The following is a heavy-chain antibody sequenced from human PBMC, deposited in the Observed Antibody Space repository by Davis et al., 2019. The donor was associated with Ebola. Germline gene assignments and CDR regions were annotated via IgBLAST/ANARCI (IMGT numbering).Heavy chain of an antibody. CDR1: GFTFTSYV. V-gene: IGHV3-23*01. Sequence: GESLKISCAASGFTFTSYVMNWVRQAPGKGLEWVSGISGSGGTTYYADYADSVKGRFTISKDNSKNTLYLQMNSLRAEDTAVYYCAKDLSSPVVYWGQGTLVTVSS. J-gene: IGHJ4*02. CDR3: AKDLSSPVVY. D-gene: IGHD6-6*01. CDR2: ISGSGGTT.